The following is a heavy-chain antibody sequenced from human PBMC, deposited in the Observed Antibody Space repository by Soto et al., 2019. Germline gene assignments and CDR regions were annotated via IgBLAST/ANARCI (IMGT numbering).Heavy chain of an antibody. Sequence: SVKVSCKASGGTFSSYAISWVRQAPGQGLEWMGGIIPIFGTANYAQKFQGRVTITADESTSTAYMELSSLRSEDTAVYYCARLNLRGGSPSCYLDYWGQGTLVAVSS. CDR1: GGTFSSYA. CDR2: IIPIFGTA. J-gene: IGHJ4*02. D-gene: IGHD2-2*01. CDR3: ARLNLRGGSPSCYLDY. V-gene: IGHV1-69*13.